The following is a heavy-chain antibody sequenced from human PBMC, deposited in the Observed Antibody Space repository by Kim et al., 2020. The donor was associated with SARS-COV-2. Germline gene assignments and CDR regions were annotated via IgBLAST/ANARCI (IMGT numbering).Heavy chain of an antibody. CDR2: INHSGNT. V-gene: IGHV4-34*01. CDR1: GGSFSGYF. Sequence: SETLSLTCAVYGGSFSGYFWSWIRQPPGKGLEWIGEINHSGNTNYNPSLKSRVTISVDTSKNQFSLKLSSVTAADTAVYYCARLYSSDWYRVFDYCGQGT. J-gene: IGHJ4*02. D-gene: IGHD6-19*01. CDR3: ARLYSSDWYRVFDY.